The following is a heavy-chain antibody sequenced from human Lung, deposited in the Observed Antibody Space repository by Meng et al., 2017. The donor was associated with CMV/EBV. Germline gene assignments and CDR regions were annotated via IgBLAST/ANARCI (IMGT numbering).Heavy chain of an antibody. V-gene: IGHV3-74*01. J-gene: IGHJ4*02. Sequence: GGSXRLXCAASGFTFNTYWMHWVRQAPGKGLVWVSRITSDGSSTTYADSVKGRFTISRDNAKNTLYLQMNSLGAEDTAVYYCAREYRLKYDSSGFDFWVQGTXVNGAS. D-gene: IGHD3-22*01. CDR2: ITSDGSST. CDR1: GFTFNTYW. CDR3: AREYRLKYDSSGFDF.